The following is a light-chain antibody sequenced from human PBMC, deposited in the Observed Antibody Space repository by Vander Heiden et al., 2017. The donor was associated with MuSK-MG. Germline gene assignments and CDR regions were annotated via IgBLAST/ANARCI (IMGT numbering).Light chain of an antibody. CDR3: QLPSSWPPLT. CDR1: QSVSSY. CDR2: DAS. V-gene: IGKV3-11*01. J-gene: IGKJ4*01. Sequence: EIVLTQSPATLSLSPGERATLSCRASQSVSSYLAWYQQKPGQAPRLLIYDASNRATGIPVRFSGSGYGTDFTLTISSREPEDFAVYYCQLPSSWPPLTFGGGTKVEIK.